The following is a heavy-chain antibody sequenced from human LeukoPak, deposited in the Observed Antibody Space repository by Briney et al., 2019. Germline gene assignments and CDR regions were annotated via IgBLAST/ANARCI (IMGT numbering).Heavy chain of an antibody. CDR2: ISSGSRTI. V-gene: IGHV3-48*01. CDR1: GFTFSSYS. Sequence: GGSLRLSCAASGFTFSSYSMNWVSQAPGTGPDRLSYISSGSRTIYYADSVKGRFTVSRDNAKSSLYLQMNSLRAEDTAVYYCARESISGHRDFDYWGRGALVTVSS. D-gene: IGHD1-26*01. CDR3: ARESISGHRDFDY. J-gene: IGHJ4*02.